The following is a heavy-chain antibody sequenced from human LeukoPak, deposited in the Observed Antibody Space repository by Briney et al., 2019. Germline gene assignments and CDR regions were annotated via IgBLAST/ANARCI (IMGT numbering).Heavy chain of an antibody. J-gene: IGHJ4*02. Sequence: SETLSLTCTVSGGSISSSSYYWGWIRQPPGKGLEWIASIFYSGSTYYNPSLKSRGTISVDTSRKQFFLRLSSESAADTAMYDCARARSDYGRSLDYWGQGTLVTVSS. D-gene: IGHD3-16*01. CDR2: IFYSGST. CDR3: ARARSDYGRSLDY. CDR1: GGSISSSSYY. V-gene: IGHV4-39*07.